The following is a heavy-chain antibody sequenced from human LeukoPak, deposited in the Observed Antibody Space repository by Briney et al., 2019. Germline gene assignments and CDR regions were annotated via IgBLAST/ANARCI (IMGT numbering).Heavy chain of an antibody. CDR3: ARGSGDILTGYSGMDV. J-gene: IGHJ6*02. CDR1: GFPVGSYY. V-gene: IGHV3-53*01. Sequence: GGSLRLSCEASGFPVGSYYLTCVRQAPGKGLEWVSAIYKGGTTYYADSAKGRFTVSRDNSKNSFSLQMNSLSADDTAVYYCARGSGDILTGYSGMDVWGQGTTVTVS. D-gene: IGHD3-9*01. CDR2: IYKGGTT.